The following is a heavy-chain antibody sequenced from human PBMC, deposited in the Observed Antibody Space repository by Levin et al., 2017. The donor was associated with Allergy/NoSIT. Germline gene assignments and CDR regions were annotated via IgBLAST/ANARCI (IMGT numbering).Heavy chain of an antibody. D-gene: IGHD3-9*01. Sequence: GGSLRLSCAASGSSFNDYGMHWVRQAPGKGLEWVAFISYDGNFKYYLDSVKGRFTISRDNSNKRVFLQMNRLRPEDTAVYYCVKGADILTGYYRMVDYWGQGTLVTVSS. CDR3: VKGADILTGYYRMVDY. CDR2: ISYDGNFK. CDR1: GSSFNDYG. V-gene: IGHV3-30*18. J-gene: IGHJ4*02.